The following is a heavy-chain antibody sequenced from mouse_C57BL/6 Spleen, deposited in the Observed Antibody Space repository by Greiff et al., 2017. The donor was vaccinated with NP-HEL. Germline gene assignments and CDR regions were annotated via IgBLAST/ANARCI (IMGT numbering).Heavy chain of an antibody. J-gene: IGHJ4*01. CDR1: GFSFNTYA. CDR3: VRLGGYYGDYYAMDY. CDR2: IRSKSNNYAT. Sequence: EVKLVESGGGLVQPTGSLKLSCAASGFSFNTYAMNWVRQAPGKGLEWVARIRSKSNNYATYYADSVKDRFTISRDDSESMRYMQMNNFKTDDTAMYYCVRLGGYYGDYYAMDYWGQGTSVTVSS. V-gene: IGHV10-1*01. D-gene: IGHD1-1*01.